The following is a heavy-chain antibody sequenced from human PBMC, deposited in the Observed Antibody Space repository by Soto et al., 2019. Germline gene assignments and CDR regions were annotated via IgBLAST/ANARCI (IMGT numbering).Heavy chain of an antibody. CDR1: GGSFSGYY. Sequence: QVQLQQWGAGLLKPSETLSLTCAVYGGSFSGYYWSWIHQPPGKGLEWIGEINHSGSTNYNPSLKSRVTISVDTSKNQFSLKLSSVTAADTAVYYCARALLGMLIDYWGQGTLVTVSS. CDR3: ARALLGMLIDY. V-gene: IGHV4-34*01. D-gene: IGHD2-8*01. J-gene: IGHJ4*02. CDR2: INHSGST.